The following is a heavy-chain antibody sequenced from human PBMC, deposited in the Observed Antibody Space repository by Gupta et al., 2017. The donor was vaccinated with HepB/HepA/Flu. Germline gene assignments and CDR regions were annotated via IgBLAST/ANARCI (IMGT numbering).Heavy chain of an antibody. Sequence: QVQLVQSGAEVKNPGASVKVSCKSSGYTFTSYDINWVRQATGQGLEWMGWMNPNSGNTGYAQKFHGRVTMTRNTSISTAYMELSSLSSDDTAVYYCARGRGRGCDGRNWSSDYWGQGTLVTVSS. J-gene: IGHJ4*02. CDR3: ARGRGRGCDGRNWSSDY. D-gene: IGHD1-1*01. V-gene: IGHV1-8*01. CDR1: GYTFTSYD. CDR2: MNPNSGNT.